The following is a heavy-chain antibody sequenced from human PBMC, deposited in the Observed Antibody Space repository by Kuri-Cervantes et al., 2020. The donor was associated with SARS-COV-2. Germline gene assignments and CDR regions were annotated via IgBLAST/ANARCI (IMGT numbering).Heavy chain of an antibody. Sequence: GESLKISCAASGFTFSSYGMHWVRQAPGKGLEWVAFIRYDGSNKYYADSVKGRFTISRDNSKNTLYLQMNSLRAEDTAVYYCAKDLESQQLVRGLVYYYYYMDVWGKGTTVIVSS. J-gene: IGHJ6*03. V-gene: IGHV3-30*02. CDR2: IRYDGSNK. CDR3: AKDLESQQLVRGLVYYYYYMDV. CDR1: GFTFSSYG. D-gene: IGHD6-13*01.